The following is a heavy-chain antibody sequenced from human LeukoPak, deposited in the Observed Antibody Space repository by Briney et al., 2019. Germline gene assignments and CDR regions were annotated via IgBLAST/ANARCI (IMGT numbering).Heavy chain of an antibody. V-gene: IGHV4-38-2*01. CDR1: GYSISSGYY. D-gene: IGHD6-13*01. J-gene: IGHJ5*02. CDR3: ARRSQQQLVRSGFDR. Sequence: PSETLSLTCAVSGYSISSGYYWGWIRQPPGKGLEWIGSIYHSGSTYYNPSLKGRVTISVDTSKNQFSLKLSSVTAADTAVYYCARRSQQQLVRSGFDRWGQGTLVTVSS. CDR2: IYHSGST.